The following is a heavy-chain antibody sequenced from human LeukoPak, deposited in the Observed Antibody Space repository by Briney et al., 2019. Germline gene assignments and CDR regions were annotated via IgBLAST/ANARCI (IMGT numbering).Heavy chain of an antibody. J-gene: IGHJ4*02. D-gene: IGHD6-19*01. CDR3: AQGYGNGWYPH. Sequence: GGSLRLSCTVSGFSVGTSGMSWVRQAQEKGLQTISAISVEGESAYYADSVKGRFTISRDNSKNTLYLQMNSLRVEDTAVYFCAQGYGNGWYPHWGQGSLVSVSS. CDR1: GFSVGTSG. V-gene: IGHV3-23*01. CDR2: ISVEGESA.